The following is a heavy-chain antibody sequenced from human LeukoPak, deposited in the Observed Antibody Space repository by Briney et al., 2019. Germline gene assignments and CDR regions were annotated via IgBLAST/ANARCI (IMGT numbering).Heavy chain of an antibody. CDR2: IYYSGNT. V-gene: IGHV4-59*05. CDR1: GGSISSYY. CDR3: ARSDVLTGYFTRKVGFDY. D-gene: IGHD3-9*01. J-gene: IGHJ4*02. Sequence: PSETLSLTCTVSGGSISSYYWSWIRQPPGKGLEWIGSIYYSGNTYYNPSLRSRVTISVDTPKNRFSLHLTSVTAADTALYRCARSDVLTGYFTRKVGFDYWGQGTVVTVSS.